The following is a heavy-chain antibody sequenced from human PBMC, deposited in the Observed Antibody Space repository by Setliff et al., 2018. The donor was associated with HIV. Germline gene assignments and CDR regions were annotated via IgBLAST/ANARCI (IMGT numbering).Heavy chain of an antibody. Sequence: LSLTCTVSGGSMSSYYWSWIRQPPGKGLEWVGYIYYSGSTNYNTSLKSRVSISVDTSKNQFSLKLSSVTAADTAMYYCGRVGFGELFGAFDIWGQGIMVTVSS. CDR1: GGSMSSYY. CDR2: IYYSGST. J-gene: IGHJ3*02. CDR3: GRVGFGELFGAFDI. V-gene: IGHV4-59*01. D-gene: IGHD3-10*01.